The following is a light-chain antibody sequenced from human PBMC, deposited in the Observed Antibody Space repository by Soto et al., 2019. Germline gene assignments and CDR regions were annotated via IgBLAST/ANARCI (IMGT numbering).Light chain of an antibody. CDR2: AAS. J-gene: IGKJ3*01. Sequence: DIQMTQSPYSLSASVGDRVTITCRASQGISNYLAWYQQKPGKVPKLLIYAASTLQSGVPSRFSGSGSGTDFTLTISSLQPEDVETYYCQKYNSALGTFGPGTKVDIK. V-gene: IGKV1-27*01. CDR3: QKYNSALGT. CDR1: QGISNY.